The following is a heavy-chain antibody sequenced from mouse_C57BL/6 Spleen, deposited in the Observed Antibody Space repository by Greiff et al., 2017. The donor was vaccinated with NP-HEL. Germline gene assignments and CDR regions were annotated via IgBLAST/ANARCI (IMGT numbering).Heavy chain of an antibody. J-gene: IGHJ2*01. D-gene: IGHD1-1*01. Sequence: EVKLVESEGGLVQPGSSMKLSCTASGFTFSDYYMAWVRQVPEKGLEWVANINYDGSSTYYLDSLKSRFIISRDNAKNILYLQMSSLKSEDTATYYCARASPNYGSSPLFDYWGQGTTLTVSS. CDR2: INYDGSST. CDR1: GFTFSDYY. V-gene: IGHV5-16*01. CDR3: ARASPNYGSSPLFDY.